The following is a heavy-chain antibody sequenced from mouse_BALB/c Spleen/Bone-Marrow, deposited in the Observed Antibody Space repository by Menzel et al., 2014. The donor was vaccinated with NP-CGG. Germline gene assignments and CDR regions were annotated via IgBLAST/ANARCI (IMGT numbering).Heavy chain of an antibody. CDR2: INPYNDGT. J-gene: IGHJ4*01. V-gene: IGHV1-14*01. Sequence: EVQLQQSGPELVKPGASVKMSCKASGYTFTNFVMHWVKQMPGQGLEWIGYINPYNDGTKYNEKFKGKVTLSSDKSSSTAYMELSSLTSEDSAVYYCASATAKARYYTSDYWGQGTSVTVSS. CDR3: ASATAKARYYTSDY. CDR1: GYTFTNFV. D-gene: IGHD1-2*01.